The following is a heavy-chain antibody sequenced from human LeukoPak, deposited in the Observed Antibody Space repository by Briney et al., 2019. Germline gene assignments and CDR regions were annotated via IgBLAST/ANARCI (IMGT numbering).Heavy chain of an antibody. CDR2: IDHTGIT. V-gene: IGHV4-59*01. CDR1: DDSITIYY. CDR3: ARGRNDFWSGPARYFDL. J-gene: IGHJ2*01. D-gene: IGHD3-3*01. Sequence: SETLSLTCTVSDDSITIYYWSWIRQPPGKGLEWIGYIDHTGITNYNPSLNSRVTISRDTSKNHFSLELSSATAADTAVYYCARGRNDFWSGPARYFDLWGRGTLVTVSS.